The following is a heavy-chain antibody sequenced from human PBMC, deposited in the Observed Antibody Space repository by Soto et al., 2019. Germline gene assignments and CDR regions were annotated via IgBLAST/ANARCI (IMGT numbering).Heavy chain of an antibody. J-gene: IGHJ6*02. V-gene: IGHV1-18*04. Sequence: ASVKVSCKASGYTFTSYGISWVRQAPGQGLEWMGWISAYNGNTNYAQKLQGRVTMTTDTSTSTAYMELRSLRSDDTAVYYCARALTIQLVRNYYGMDVWGQGTKVTVYS. CDR3: ARALTIQLVRNYYGMDV. CDR1: GYTFTSYG. D-gene: IGHD5-18*01. CDR2: ISAYNGNT.